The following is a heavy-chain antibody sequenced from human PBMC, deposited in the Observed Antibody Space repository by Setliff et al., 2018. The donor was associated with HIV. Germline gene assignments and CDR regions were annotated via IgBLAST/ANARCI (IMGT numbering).Heavy chain of an antibody. Sequence: GESLKISCAASGFNFISYTMNWVRQAPGKGLEWVASISSSSSYIKYADSLKGRFTISRDNARNSLYLQMNSLRAEDTAVYYCVGPDYEDPQGGQWGQGTLVTVSS. CDR2: ISSSSSYI. D-gene: IGHD3-22*01. V-gene: IGHV3-21*04. CDR3: VGPDYEDPQGGQ. J-gene: IGHJ1*01. CDR1: GFNFISYT.